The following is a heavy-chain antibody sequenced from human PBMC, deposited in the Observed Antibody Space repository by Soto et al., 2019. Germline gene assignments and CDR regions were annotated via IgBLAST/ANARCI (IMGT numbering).Heavy chain of an antibody. CDR1: GFIFSDYY. J-gene: IGHJ4*02. CDR3: AIDHGGGGLTLEY. CDR2: ISNSGRIT. Sequence: QVHLEESGGGLVKPGRSLRLSCTASGFIFSDYYMSWIRQAPGKGLEWVSDISNSGRITHHADSVEGRFTISRDNAKDSHYLQMNSLRPEDSAIYYCAIDHGGGGLTLEYWGQGTLVTVSS. V-gene: IGHV3-11*01. D-gene: IGHD3-10*01.